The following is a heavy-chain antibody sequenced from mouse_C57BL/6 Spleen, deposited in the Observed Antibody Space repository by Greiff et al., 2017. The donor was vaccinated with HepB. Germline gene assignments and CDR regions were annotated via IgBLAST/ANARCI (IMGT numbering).Heavy chain of an antibody. V-gene: IGHV1-54*01. CDR2: INPGSGGT. D-gene: IGHD3-2*02. CDR3: ARSASSGSYYFDY. Sequence: VQLQQSGAELVRPGTSVKVSCKASGYAFPNYLIEWVKQRPGQGLEWIGVINPGSGGTNYNEKFKGKSTLTADKSSSTAYMQLSSLTSEDSAVYYCARSASSGSYYFDYWGQGTTLTVSS. J-gene: IGHJ2*01. CDR1: GYAFPNYL.